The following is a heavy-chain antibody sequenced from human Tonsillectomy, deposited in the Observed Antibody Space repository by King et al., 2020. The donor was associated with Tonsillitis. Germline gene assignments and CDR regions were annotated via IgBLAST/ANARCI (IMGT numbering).Heavy chain of an antibody. Sequence: VQLVQSGGGLVQPGGSLRLACAASGFTFNNYAMSWVRQAPGKGLEWVSGISNGGGTSYYADSVKGRFTISRDKSKNTLYLQMNSLRAEDTAVYYCAKDLEDGDYGFSRYFDLWGRGTLVTVSS. V-gene: IGHV3-23*04. J-gene: IGHJ2*01. CDR1: GFTFNNYA. CDR2: ISNGGGTS. CDR3: AKDLEDGDYGFSRYFDL. D-gene: IGHD2-21*01.